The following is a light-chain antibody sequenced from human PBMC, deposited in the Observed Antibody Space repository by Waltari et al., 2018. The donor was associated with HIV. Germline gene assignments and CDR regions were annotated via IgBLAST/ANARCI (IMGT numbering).Light chain of an antibody. J-gene: IGLJ2*01. CDR2: QDR. V-gene: IGLV3-1*01. CDR3: QAWGNNTVV. CDR1: NLSNNY. Sequence: SYDLTQAPSLSVSPGQAAKILCSGFNLSNNYVSWYQQKPGQSPLLLIFQDRKRPSGIPERLSGSSSGNTATLTISGTQSVDEADYFCQAWGNNTVVFGGGTKLTVL.